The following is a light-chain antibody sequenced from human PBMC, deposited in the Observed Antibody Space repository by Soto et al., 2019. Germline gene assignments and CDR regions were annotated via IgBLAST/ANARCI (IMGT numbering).Light chain of an antibody. CDR1: QSVSSSY. Sequence: EIVLTQSPATLSLSPGERATLSGRASQSVSSSYLAWYQQKPGQAPRLLIYGAPSRATGIPDRFSGSGSGTDFTLTISRLEHEDCAVYYCQQYGSPWTCGQGTRVDIK. CDR2: GAP. V-gene: IGKV3-20*01. CDR3: QQYGSPWT. J-gene: IGKJ1*01.